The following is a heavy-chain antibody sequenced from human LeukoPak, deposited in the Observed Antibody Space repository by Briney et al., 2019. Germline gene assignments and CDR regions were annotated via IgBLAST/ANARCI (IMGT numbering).Heavy chain of an antibody. V-gene: IGHV3-74*01. CDR2: VNSDGSGT. Sequence: GGSLRLSCAASGFTFSNYWMHWVRQAPGKGLVWVARVNSDGSGTTYADSVKGRYTISRYNAKNTLYLQMNSLRAEDTAVYYCARESKYSGYPFDYWGQGTLVTVSS. CDR1: GFTFSNYW. CDR3: ARESKYSGYPFDY. D-gene: IGHD5-12*01. J-gene: IGHJ4*02.